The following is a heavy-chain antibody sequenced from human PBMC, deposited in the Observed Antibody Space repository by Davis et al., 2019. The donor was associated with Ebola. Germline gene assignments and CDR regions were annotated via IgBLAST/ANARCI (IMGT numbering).Heavy chain of an antibody. D-gene: IGHD2-2*02. CDR3: AREGIVVVPAAIPIYYGMDV. J-gene: IGHJ6*02. V-gene: IGHV4-59*12. CDR1: GGPISSYY. Sequence: PSETLSLTCPASGGPISSYYWSWIRQPPGKGLEWIGYIYYSGSTNYNPSLKSRVTISVDTSKNQFSLKLSSVTAADTAVYYCAREGIVVVPAAIPIYYGMDVWGQGTTVTVSS. CDR2: IYYSGST.